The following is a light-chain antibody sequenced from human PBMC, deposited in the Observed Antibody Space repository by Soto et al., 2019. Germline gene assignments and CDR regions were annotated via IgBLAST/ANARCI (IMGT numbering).Light chain of an antibody. Sequence: QSVLTQPASVFGSPGQSITLSCTRTSSDVGGYNYVSWYQRHSGKAPKLMIYDVSNRPSGVSNRFSGSKSGNTASLTISGLQAEDEADYYCGSYASSSTLYVFGTGTKVTVL. CDR2: DVS. J-gene: IGLJ1*01. V-gene: IGLV2-14*01. CDR1: SSDVGGYNY. CDR3: GSYASSSTLYV.